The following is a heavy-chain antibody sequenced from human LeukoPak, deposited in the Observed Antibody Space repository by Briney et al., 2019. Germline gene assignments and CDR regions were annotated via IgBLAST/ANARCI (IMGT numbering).Heavy chain of an antibody. CDR3: ARLIGRQNYYDSSGYLDY. J-gene: IGHJ4*02. CDR1: GGTFSSYA. CDR2: IIPIFGTA. V-gene: IGHV1-69*05. D-gene: IGHD3-22*01. Sequence: SVKVSCKASGGTFSSYAISWVRQAPGQGLEWMGGIIPIFGTANYAQKFQGRVTITTDESTSTAYMELSSLRSEDTAVYYCARLIGRQNYYDSSGYLDYWGQGTLVSVSS.